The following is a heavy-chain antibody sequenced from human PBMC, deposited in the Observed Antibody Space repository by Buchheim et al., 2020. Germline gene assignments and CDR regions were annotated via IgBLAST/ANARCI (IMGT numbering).Heavy chain of an antibody. CDR1: GYTFTGYY. CDR2: INPIFGTA. D-gene: IGHD2-2*01. Sequence: QVQLVQSGAEVKKPGASVKVSCKASGYTFTGYYMHWVRQAPGQGLEWMGWINPIFGTANYAQKFQGRVTITADESTSTAYMELSSLRSEDTAVYYCARAKYCSSTSCYLGGAFDYWGQGTL. V-gene: IGHV1-69*01. CDR3: ARAKYCSSTSCYLGGAFDY. J-gene: IGHJ4*02.